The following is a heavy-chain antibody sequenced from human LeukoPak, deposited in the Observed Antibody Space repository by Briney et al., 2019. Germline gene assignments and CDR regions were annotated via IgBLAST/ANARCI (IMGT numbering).Heavy chain of an antibody. CDR1: GDSVSSNSAA. CDR2: TYYRSKFNS. J-gene: IGHJ5*02. Sequence: SQTLSLTCAISGDSVSSNSAAWNWIRQSPSGGLEWLGRTYYRSKFNSDYAVSVKSRITINPDISKNQFSLLLNSVTPEDTAVYYCARDRGENSIAADWYFKDNWFDPWGQGTLVTVSS. CDR3: ARDRGENSIAADWYFKDNWFDP. V-gene: IGHV6-1*01. D-gene: IGHD6-13*01.